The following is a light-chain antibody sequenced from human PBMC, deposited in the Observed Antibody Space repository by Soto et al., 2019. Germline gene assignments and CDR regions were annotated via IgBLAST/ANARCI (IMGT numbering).Light chain of an antibody. V-gene: IGKV2-28*01. CDR3: MQALQAPRT. Sequence: DIVMTQSPLSLPVTPGEPASISCRSSQSLFHSSGYYYLDWYLQKPGQSPQLLIYLSSIRASGVPDRYSGSGSGTDFTLKISRVEAEDVGIYYCMQALQAPRTFGQGTEVEF. CDR1: QSLFHSSGYYY. J-gene: IGKJ1*01. CDR2: LSS.